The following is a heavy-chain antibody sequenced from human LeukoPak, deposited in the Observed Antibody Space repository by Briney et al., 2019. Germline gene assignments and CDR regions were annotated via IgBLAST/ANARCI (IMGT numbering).Heavy chain of an antibody. D-gene: IGHD6-19*01. Sequence: PSETLSLTCAVYGGSFSGYYWSWIRQPPGKGLEWIGEINHSGSTNYNPSLKSRVTISVDTSKNQFSLKLSSVTAADTAVYCCASGYSSGWGWFDPWGQGTLVTVSS. CDR3: ASGYSSGWGWFDP. J-gene: IGHJ5*02. V-gene: IGHV4-34*01. CDR2: INHSGST. CDR1: GGSFSGYY.